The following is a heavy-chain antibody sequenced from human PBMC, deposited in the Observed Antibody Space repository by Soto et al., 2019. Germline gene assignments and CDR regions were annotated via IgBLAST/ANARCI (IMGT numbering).Heavy chain of an antibody. J-gene: IGHJ4*02. D-gene: IGHD3-22*01. V-gene: IGHV2-5*01. CDR3: AHSPRYYYDSSGYPIFDY. Sequence: SGPKLVNHTQTLTLTFTFSWFSLSTIGVDVGVIRQPPGKALEWLALIYWNDDKRYSPSLKSRLTITKDTSKNQVVLTMTNMDPVDTATYYCAHSPRYYYDSSGYPIFDYWGQGTLVTVSS. CDR1: WFSLSTIGVD. CDR2: IYWNDDK.